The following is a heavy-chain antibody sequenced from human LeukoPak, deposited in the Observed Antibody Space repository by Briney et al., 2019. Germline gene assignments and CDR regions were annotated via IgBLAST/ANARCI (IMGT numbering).Heavy chain of an antibody. J-gene: IGHJ4*02. D-gene: IGHD3-10*01. CDR3: AKGIGTSPDY. V-gene: IGHV3-30*02. Sequence: PGGSLRLSCAASGFTFSSYGMHWVRQAPGKGLEWVAFIRYDGSNKYYADSVKGRSTISRDNSKNTLYLQMNGLRAEDTAVYYCAKGIGTSPDYWGQGTLVTVSS. CDR2: IRYDGSNK. CDR1: GFTFSSYG.